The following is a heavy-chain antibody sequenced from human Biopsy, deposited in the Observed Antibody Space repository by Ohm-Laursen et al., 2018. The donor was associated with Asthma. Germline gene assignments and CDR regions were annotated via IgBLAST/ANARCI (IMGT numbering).Heavy chain of an antibody. CDR2: IKHDGSEK. CDR1: GFTFGDYW. V-gene: IGHV3-7*03. CDR3: AGGDSSNWSHYYFDY. D-gene: IGHD3-22*01. J-gene: IGHJ4*02. Sequence: SLRLSCTASGFTFGDYWMSWVRQVPGKGLEWVANIKHDGSEKNHVDSLKGRFTISRDNDKNSLYLQMHSLRAEDTAVDSCAGGDSSNWSHYYFDYWGQGTLVTVSS.